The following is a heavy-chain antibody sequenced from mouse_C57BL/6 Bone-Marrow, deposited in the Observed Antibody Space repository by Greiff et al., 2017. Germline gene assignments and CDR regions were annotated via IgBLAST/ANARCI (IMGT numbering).Heavy chain of an antibody. CDR3: ARDSYYSGSSIYYFDY. D-gene: IGHD1-1*01. Sequence: EVQLQQSGPELVKPGASVKISCKASGYTFTDYSMNWVKQSPGKSLEWIGDINPNNGGTSYNQKFKGKATLTVDKSSSTAYMELRSLTSEDSAVYYCARDSYYSGSSIYYFDYWGQGTTLTVSS. J-gene: IGHJ2*01. CDR1: GYTFTDYS. CDR2: INPNNGGT. V-gene: IGHV1-26*01.